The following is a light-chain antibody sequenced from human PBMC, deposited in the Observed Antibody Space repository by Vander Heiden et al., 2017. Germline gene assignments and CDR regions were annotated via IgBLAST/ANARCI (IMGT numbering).Light chain of an antibody. CDR2: DVS. V-gene: IGLV2-11*01. CDR3: CSYAGSYTFI. CDR1: SSDVGAYNY. Sequence: QSALTQPRSLSGSPGQSVTISCTGTSSDVGAYNYVSWYQQHPGKAPKLMIYDVSKRTSGVPDRFSGSKSGNTASLTISGLQAEDEADYYCCSYAGSYTFIFGGGTKLTVL. J-gene: IGLJ2*01.